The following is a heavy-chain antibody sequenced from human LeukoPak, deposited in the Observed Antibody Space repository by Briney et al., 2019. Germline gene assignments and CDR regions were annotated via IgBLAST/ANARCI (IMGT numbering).Heavy chain of an antibody. V-gene: IGHV4-34*01. CDR2: INHSGST. CDR3: ARGSGWYGLYFDY. D-gene: IGHD6-19*01. Sequence: SETLSLTCAVYGGSFSGYYWSWIRQPPGKGLEWIGEINHSGSTNYNPSLKSRVTISVDTSKNQFSLKLSSVTAADTAVYYCARGSGWYGLYFDYWGQGTLVTVSS. CDR1: GGSFSGYY. J-gene: IGHJ4*02.